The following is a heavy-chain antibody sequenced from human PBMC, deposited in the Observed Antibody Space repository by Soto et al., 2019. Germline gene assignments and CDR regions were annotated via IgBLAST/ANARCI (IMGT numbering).Heavy chain of an antibody. CDR1: GFTFSSYG. V-gene: IGHV3-33*01. D-gene: IGHD1-26*01. J-gene: IGHJ4*02. Sequence: VQLVESGGGVVQPGRSLRLSCAASGFTFSSYGMHWVRQAPGKGLEWVAVIWYDGSNKYYADSVKGRFTISRDNSKNTRYLQMNSLRAEDTAVYYCARDGSGSYYGYDYWGQGTLVTVSS. CDR3: ARDGSGSYYGYDY. CDR2: IWYDGSNK.